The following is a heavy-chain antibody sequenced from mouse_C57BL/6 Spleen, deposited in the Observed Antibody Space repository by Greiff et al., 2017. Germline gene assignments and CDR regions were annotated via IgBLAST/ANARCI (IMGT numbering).Heavy chain of an antibody. J-gene: IGHJ2*01. D-gene: IGHD2-3*01. CDR2: IGPGSGST. V-gene: IGHV1-77*01. CDR1: GFTFTDYY. Sequence: VQLQQSGAELVKPGASVKISCKASGFTFTDYYINWVKQRPGQGLEWIGKIGPGSGSTYYNEKFKGKATLTADKSSSTSYMQLSSLTSEDSAFYFCAKEGIYDGYYLDYWGQGTTLTVSS. CDR3: AKEGIYDGYYLDY.